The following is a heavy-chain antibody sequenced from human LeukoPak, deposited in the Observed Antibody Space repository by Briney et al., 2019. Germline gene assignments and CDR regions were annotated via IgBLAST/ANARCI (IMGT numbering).Heavy chain of an antibody. CDR3: ARGQFWRGSEIRV. CDR1: GESFSGYY. CDR2: INHRGST. D-gene: IGHD1-26*01. Sequence: SETLSLTCRVDGESFSGYYWIWIRQPPGKGLEWIGEINHRGSTNYNPSLKSRVTLSVDTSNRQFSPNVTSMTAADTAMYYCARGQFWRGSEIRVWGQGTLVTVSS. V-gene: IGHV4-34*01. J-gene: IGHJ4*02.